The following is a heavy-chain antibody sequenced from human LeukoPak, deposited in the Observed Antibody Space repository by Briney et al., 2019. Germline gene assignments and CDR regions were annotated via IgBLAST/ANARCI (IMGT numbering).Heavy chain of an antibody. D-gene: IGHD3-10*01. CDR2: ISYDGGKR. V-gene: IGHV3-30*18. CDR3: AKGLRWFGNFYFNFFDH. J-gene: IGHJ4*02. CDR1: GFSFTTYG. Sequence: GGSLRLSCSTSGFSFTTYGMHWVRQAPGKGLEWVAFISYDGGKRYFADSVKGRFSISRDNSASALFLDMDSLRTEDTAVYFCAKGLRWFGNFYFNFFDHWGQVILVTVSS.